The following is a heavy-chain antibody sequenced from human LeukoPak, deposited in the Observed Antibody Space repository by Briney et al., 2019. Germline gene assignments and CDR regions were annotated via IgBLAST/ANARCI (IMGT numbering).Heavy chain of an antibody. Sequence: SETLSLTCTVSGGSISSGGYYWSWIRQHPGKGLGWIGYIYYSGSTYYNPSLKSRVTISVDTSKNQFSLKLSSVTAADTAVYYCARAAEEEYFDYWGQGTLVTVSS. CDR1: GGSISSGGYY. CDR2: IYYSGST. V-gene: IGHV4-31*03. CDR3: ARAAEEEYFDY. J-gene: IGHJ4*02.